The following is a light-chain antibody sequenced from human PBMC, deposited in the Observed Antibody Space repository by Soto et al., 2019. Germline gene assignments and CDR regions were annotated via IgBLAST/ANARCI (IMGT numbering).Light chain of an antibody. Sequence: EIVLTQSPGTLSLSPGEIATLSFSASESVSDNYLAWYQQRSGQAPRLVIYGASSRASAVPDRFSGSGSGADFTLTISRLEPEDFAVYYCQQYGSSPLTFGGGTKVDIK. CDR2: GAS. J-gene: IGKJ4*01. CDR1: ESVSDNY. V-gene: IGKV3-20*01. CDR3: QQYGSSPLT.